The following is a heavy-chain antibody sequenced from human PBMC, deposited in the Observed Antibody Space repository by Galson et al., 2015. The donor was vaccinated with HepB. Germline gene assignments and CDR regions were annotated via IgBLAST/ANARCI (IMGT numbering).Heavy chain of an antibody. CDR2: IKQDGSEK. Sequence: SLRLSCAASGFTFSSYWMSWVRQAPGEGLEWVANIKQDGSEKYYVDSVKGRLTISRDNAKNSLYLQMNSLRAEDTAVYYCARNKHYYDSSGDAFDIWGQGTMVTVSS. J-gene: IGHJ3*02. D-gene: IGHD3-22*01. CDR3: ARNKHYYDSSGDAFDI. CDR1: GFTFSSYW. V-gene: IGHV3-7*01.